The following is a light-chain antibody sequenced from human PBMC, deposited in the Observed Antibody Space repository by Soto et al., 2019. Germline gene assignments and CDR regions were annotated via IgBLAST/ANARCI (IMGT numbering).Light chain of an antibody. CDR3: QKYIPAPLP. CDR2: DAS. J-gene: IGKJ4*01. V-gene: IGKV1-27*01. Sequence: DIQMTQSPSSLSASLGDRVTITCRASQGIRNFLAWYQQTAGKVPKLLIYDASILQSGVPSRFSGSGYGTEFTLTLISVQPGDVGYYYCQKYIPAPLPCGGGTKVQI. CDR1: QGIRNF.